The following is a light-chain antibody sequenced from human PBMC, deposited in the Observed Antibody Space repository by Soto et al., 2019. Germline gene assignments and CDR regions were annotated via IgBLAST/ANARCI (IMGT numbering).Light chain of an antibody. CDR3: QQTYSSPPGA. CDR2: DTS. V-gene: IGKV3-20*01. CDR1: QTLSSSF. Sequence: DIVLTQSPRTLSLSPGERSTLSCRTSQTLSSSFLAWYQQTPGQAPRLLIYDTSTRAIDIPDRFSGSGSGTDFTLSIGRLQPEDFATYYCQQTYSSPPGAFGQGTKVDIK. J-gene: IGKJ1*01.